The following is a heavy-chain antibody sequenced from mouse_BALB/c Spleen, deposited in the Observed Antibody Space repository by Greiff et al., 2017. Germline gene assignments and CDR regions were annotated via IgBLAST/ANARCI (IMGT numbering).Heavy chain of an antibody. CDR1: GFSLTSYG. D-gene: IGHD2-3*01. Sequence: QVQLQQSGPDLVAPSQSLSITCTVSGFSLTSYGVHWVRQPPGKGLEWLVVIWSDGSTTYNSALKSRLSISKDNSKSQVFLKMNSLQTDDTAMYYCARHYDGYSYYAMDYWGQGTSVTVSS. V-gene: IGHV2-6-2*01. CDR3: ARHYDGYSYYAMDY. CDR2: IWSDGST. J-gene: IGHJ4*01.